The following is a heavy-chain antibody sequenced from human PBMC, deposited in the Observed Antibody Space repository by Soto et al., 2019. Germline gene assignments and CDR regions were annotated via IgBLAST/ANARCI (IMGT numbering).Heavy chain of an antibody. J-gene: IGHJ4*02. CDR1: GGSFSASS. Sequence: QVRLQQWGAGLLKPSETLSLTCAVFGGSFSASSWTWIRQPPGKGLEWIGQINHRGFTNYSPSLRSRVTISIDTSKNRFPLSLTSVTAADTAMYYCARGGGSNSYFDSWGQGTPVAVSS. CDR2: INHRGFT. CDR3: ARGGGSNSYFDS. V-gene: IGHV4-34*01. D-gene: IGHD5-12*01.